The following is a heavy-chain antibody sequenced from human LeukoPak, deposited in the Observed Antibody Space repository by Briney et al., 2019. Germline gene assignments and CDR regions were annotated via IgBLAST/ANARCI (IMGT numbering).Heavy chain of an antibody. Sequence: SVKVSCKASGGTFSSYAISWVRQAPGQGLEWMGGIIPIFGTANYAQKFQGRVTITTDESTSTAYMELSSLRSEDTAVYYCARDLYRAAAAPGYWGQGTLVTVSS. CDR2: IIPIFGTA. V-gene: IGHV1-69*05. J-gene: IGHJ4*02. D-gene: IGHD6-13*01. CDR1: GGTFSSYA. CDR3: ARDLYRAAAAPGY.